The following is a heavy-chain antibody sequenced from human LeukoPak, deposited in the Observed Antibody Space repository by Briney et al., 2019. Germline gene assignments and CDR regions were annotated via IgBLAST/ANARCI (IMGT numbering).Heavy chain of an antibody. Sequence: GGSLRLSCAASGFTFSTYVMNWVRQAPGKGLEWVSTICGSGGSTFYADSVKGRFHISRDNSKHTLYLQMISLRADDTSVYYCAKEVTGGGIYPTYYFDYWGQGTLVTVSS. V-gene: IGHV3-23*01. CDR1: GFTFSTYV. J-gene: IGHJ4*02. D-gene: IGHD7-27*01. CDR3: AKEVTGGGIYPTYYFDY. CDR2: ICGSGGST.